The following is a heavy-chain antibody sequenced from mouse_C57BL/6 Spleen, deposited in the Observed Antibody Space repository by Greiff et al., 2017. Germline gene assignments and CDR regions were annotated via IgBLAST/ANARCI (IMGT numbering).Heavy chain of an antibody. Sequence: QVQLQQSGAELVRPGASVTLSCKASGYTFTDYEMHWVKQTPVHGLEWIGAIDPETGGTAYNQKFKGKAILTADKSSSTAYMELRSLTSEDSAVYYCTRWGYSIHFADWGKGTLVTVSA. V-gene: IGHV1-15*01. CDR2: IDPETGGT. D-gene: IGHD2-5*01. J-gene: IGHJ3*01. CDR3: TRWGYSIHFAD. CDR1: GYTFTDYE.